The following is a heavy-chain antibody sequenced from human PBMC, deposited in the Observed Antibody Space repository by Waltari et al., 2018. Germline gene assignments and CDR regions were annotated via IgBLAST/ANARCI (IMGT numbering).Heavy chain of an antibody. CDR1: GFSFSSSW. D-gene: IGHD3-3*01. V-gene: IGHV3-74*01. Sequence: EVQLVESGGGLVQSGGSLRLPCEPCGFSFSSSWMHWVRQGPEKGPVWISRINSDGTKTNYADSVKGRFTISRDNFADTLFLEMNSLRPDDTAVYYCAREYDFWSGYHAFDLWGQGTKVTVFS. CDR2: INSDGTKT. CDR3: AREYDFWSGYHAFDL. J-gene: IGHJ3*01.